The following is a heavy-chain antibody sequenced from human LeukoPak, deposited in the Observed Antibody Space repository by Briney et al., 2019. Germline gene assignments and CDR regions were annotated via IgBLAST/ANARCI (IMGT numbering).Heavy chain of an antibody. CDR1: GYTFTGYH. V-gene: IGHV1-2*06. CDR2: INPYSGDT. J-gene: IGHJ4*02. Sequence: GASVKVSCKASGYTFTGYHIHWVRQAPGQGLEWMGRINPYSGDTNFAQKFQGRVTMTRDTSITTAYMDLSSLTPDDTAVYYCARGTATDIDYWGQGTLVTVSS. CDR3: ARGTATDIDY. D-gene: IGHD5-24*01.